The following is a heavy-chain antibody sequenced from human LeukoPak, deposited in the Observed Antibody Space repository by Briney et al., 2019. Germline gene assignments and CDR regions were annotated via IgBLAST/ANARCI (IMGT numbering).Heavy chain of an antibody. CDR3: AGGGLYSSGPTNDAFDI. V-gene: IGHV5-51*01. J-gene: IGHJ3*02. Sequence: GESLKISCKGSGYGFTSHWIAWVRQMPGKGLEWVGIIYPGDSDTRYSPSFQGQVTISADKSISTAYLQWSSLKASDTAMYYCAGGGLYSSGPTNDAFDIWGQGTMVTVSS. D-gene: IGHD6-25*01. CDR1: GYGFTSHW. CDR2: IYPGDSDT.